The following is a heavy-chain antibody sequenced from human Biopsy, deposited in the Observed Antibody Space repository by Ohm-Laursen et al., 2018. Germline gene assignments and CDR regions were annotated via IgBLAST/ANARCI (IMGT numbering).Heavy chain of an antibody. Sequence: GSLRLSCTASGFSFSDYHMRWIRQAPGRGLEWVSYISGGGTIYYGDSMKGRVIISRDNAKNSLYLQMQSLRADDTAVYYCARDTRWSPYSMDVWGQGTTVTVSS. V-gene: IGHV3-11*01. CDR3: ARDTRWSPYSMDV. D-gene: IGHD4-23*01. CDR1: GFSFSDYH. CDR2: ISGGGTI. J-gene: IGHJ6*02.